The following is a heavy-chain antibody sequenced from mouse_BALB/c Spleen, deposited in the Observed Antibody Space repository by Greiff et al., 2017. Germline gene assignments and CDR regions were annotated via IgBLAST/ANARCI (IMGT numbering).Heavy chain of an antibody. Sequence: VKLVESGPGLVAPSQSLSITCTVSGFSLTSYGVHWVRQPPGKGLEWLGVIWAGGSTNYNSALMSRLSISKDNSKSQVFLKMNSLQTDDTAMYYCARDDMITTRGAFAYWGQGTLVTVSA. CDR2: IWAGGST. V-gene: IGHV2-9*02. CDR3: ARDDMITTRGAFAY. D-gene: IGHD2-4*01. CDR1: GFSLTSYG. J-gene: IGHJ3*01.